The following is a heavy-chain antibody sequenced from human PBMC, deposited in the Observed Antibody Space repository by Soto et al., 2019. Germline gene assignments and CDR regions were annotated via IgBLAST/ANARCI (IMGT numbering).Heavy chain of an antibody. CDR1: GGSISSGDYY. CDR3: ASSSGWYVNYFDY. V-gene: IGHV4-30-4*01. CDR2: IYYSGST. J-gene: IGHJ4*02. Sequence: SETLSLTCTVSGGSISSGDYYWSWIRQPPGKGLEWIGYIYYSGSTYYNPSLKSRVTISVDTSKNQFSLKLSSVTAADTAVYYCASSSGWYVNYFDYWGQGTLVTVS. D-gene: IGHD6-19*01.